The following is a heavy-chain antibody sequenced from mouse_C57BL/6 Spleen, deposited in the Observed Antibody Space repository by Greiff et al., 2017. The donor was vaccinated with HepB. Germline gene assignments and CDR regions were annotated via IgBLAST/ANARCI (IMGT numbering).Heavy chain of an antibody. CDR1: GYTFTSYG. V-gene: IGHV1-81*01. Sequence: VQLVESGAELARPGASVKLSCKASGYTFTSYGISWVKQRTGQGLEWIGEIYPRSGNTYYNEKFKGKATLTADKSSSTAYMELRSLTSEDSAVYFCARGPYYYGSNYAMDYWGQGTSVTVSS. CDR2: IYPRSGNT. D-gene: IGHD1-1*01. CDR3: ARGPYYYGSNYAMDY. J-gene: IGHJ4*01.